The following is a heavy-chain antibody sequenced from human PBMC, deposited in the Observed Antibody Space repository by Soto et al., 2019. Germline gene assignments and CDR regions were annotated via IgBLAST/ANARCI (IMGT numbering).Heavy chain of an antibody. CDR1: GFTFSDYY. V-gene: IGHV3-11*01. J-gene: IGHJ4*02. CDR3: AKERVEMATILDY. Sequence: GGSLRLSCAASGFTFSDYYMSWIRQAPGKGLEWVSYISSSGSTIYYADSVKGRFTISRDNSKNTLYLQMNSLRAEDTAVYYCAKERVEMATILDYWGQGTLVTVSS. D-gene: IGHD5-12*01. CDR2: ISSSGSTI.